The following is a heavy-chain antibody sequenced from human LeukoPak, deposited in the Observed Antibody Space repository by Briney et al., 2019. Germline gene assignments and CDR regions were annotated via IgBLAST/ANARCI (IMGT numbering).Heavy chain of an antibody. D-gene: IGHD3-9*01. CDR3: ARDGGYDILTGYYPLGGYYYYMDV. Sequence: PGGSLRLSCVASGFTLSNYAMTWVRQAPGKGLEWVSGISGSGGSTYYADSVKGRFTISRDNAKNSLYLQMNSLRAEDTAVYYCARDGGYDILTGYYPLGGYYYYMDVWGKGTTVTISS. V-gene: IGHV3-23*01. CDR1: GFTLSNYA. J-gene: IGHJ6*03. CDR2: ISGSGGST.